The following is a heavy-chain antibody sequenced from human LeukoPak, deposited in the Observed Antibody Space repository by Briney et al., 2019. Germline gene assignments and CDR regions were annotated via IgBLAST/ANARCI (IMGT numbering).Heavy chain of an antibody. CDR3: ATNSGYDFYFDY. Sequence: ASVKVSCKVSGYTLTELSMHWVRQAPGKGLEWMGGFDPEDGETIYAQKFQGRVTMTEDTSADTAYMELSGLRSEDTAVYYCATNSGYDFYFDYWGQGTLVTVSS. V-gene: IGHV1-24*01. J-gene: IGHJ4*02. CDR2: FDPEDGET. CDR1: GYTLTELS. D-gene: IGHD5-12*01.